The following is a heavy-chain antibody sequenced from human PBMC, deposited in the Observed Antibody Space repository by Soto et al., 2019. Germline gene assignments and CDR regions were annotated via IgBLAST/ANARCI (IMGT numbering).Heavy chain of an antibody. CDR2: IRNKANSYRT. J-gene: IGHJ4*02. Sequence: GGSLRLSCAASGFTFSNYYMEWVRQTPGMGLEWVGRIRNKANSYRTEYAAPVGGRFTISRDDSENSLYLQMNSLSAEDTAVYYCVRYSGSYSRYLDYWGQGTLVTVSS. CDR3: VRYSGSYSRYLDY. D-gene: IGHD1-26*01. CDR1: GFTFSNYY. V-gene: IGHV3-72*01.